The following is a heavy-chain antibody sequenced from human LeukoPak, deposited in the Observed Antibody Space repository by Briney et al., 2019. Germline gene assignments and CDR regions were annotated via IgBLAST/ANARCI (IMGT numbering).Heavy chain of an antibody. CDR1: GYTFTAYY. CDR2: INPNTGGT. CDR3: ARDKGGNYYPPDY. V-gene: IGHV1-2*02. D-gene: IGHD1-26*01. J-gene: IGHJ4*02. Sequence: ASVKVSCKASGYTFTAYYMHWVRQAPGQGLEWMGWINPNTGGTNCAQNFQGRVTMTRDTSVTTAYMDLSRLTSDDTAVYYCARDKGGNYYPPDYWGQGTLVTVSS.